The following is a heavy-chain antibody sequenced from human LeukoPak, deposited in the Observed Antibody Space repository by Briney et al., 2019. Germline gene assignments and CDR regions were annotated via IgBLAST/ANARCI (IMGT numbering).Heavy chain of an antibody. J-gene: IGHJ4*02. CDR2: ISYDGSNK. Sequence: GGSLRPSCAASGFTFSSYCMHWVRQAPGKGLEWVAVISYDGSNKYYADSVKGRFTISRDNSKNTLYLQMNSLRAEDTAVYYCAKSSTYYDILTGYPTAEPYYFDYWGQGTLVTVSS. D-gene: IGHD3-9*01. CDR1: GFTFSSYC. V-gene: IGHV3-30*18. CDR3: AKSSTYYDILTGYPTAEPYYFDY.